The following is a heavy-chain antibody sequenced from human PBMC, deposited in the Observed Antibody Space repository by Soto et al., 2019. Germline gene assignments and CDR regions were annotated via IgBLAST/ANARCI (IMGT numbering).Heavy chain of an antibody. CDR1: GGSFSGYF. CDR2: INHSGRT. D-gene: IGHD6-13*01. J-gene: IGHJ4*02. Sequence: QVQLQQWGAGLLKPSETLSLTCVVYGGSFSGYFWSWIRQSPGRGLEWIGEINHSGRTNYNPSLKRRGSISVYTSNNQFSLKMSSVAAADTAGYYWARGGYFDSWGQGTLVTVSS. CDR3: ARGGYFDS. V-gene: IGHV4-34*01.